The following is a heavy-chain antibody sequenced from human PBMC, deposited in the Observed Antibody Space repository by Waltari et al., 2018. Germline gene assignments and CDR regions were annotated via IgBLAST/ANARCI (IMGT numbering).Heavy chain of an antibody. J-gene: IGHJ4*02. Sequence: EVQLLESGGGLVQPGGSLRLSCAASGFTFSSYAMSWVRQAPGKGLEWVSALSGSGGRTYYADSVKGRFTISRDNSKNTLYLQMNSLRAEDTAVYYCAKDRELSLYGMFDYWGQGTLVTVSS. CDR1: GFTFSSYA. CDR3: AKDRELSLYGMFDY. V-gene: IGHV3-23*01. CDR2: LSGSGGRT. D-gene: IGHD3-16*02.